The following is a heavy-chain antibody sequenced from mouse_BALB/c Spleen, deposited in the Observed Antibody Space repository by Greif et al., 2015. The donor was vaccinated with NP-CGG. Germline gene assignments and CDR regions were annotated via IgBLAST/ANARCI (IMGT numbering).Heavy chain of an antibody. CDR3: APSTVAPMDY. V-gene: IGHV1-69*02. CDR2: IDPSDSET. D-gene: IGHD1-1*01. CDR1: GYTFTSYW. J-gene: IGHJ4*01. Sequence: QVQLQQPGAELVKPGAPVKLSCKASGYTFTSYWMNWVKQRPGRGLEWIGRIDPSDSETHYNQKFKDKATLTVDKSSSTAYIQLSSLTSEDSAVYYCAPSTVAPMDYWGQGTSVTVSS.